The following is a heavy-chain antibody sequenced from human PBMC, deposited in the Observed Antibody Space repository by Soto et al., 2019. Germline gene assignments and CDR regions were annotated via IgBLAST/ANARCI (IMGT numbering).Heavy chain of an antibody. D-gene: IGHD2-8*01. CDR1: GYTFTSYY. CDR2: INPSGGST. J-gene: IGHJ6*04. V-gene: IGHV1-46*01. CDR3: ARQARYCTNGVCSAYGMDV. Sequence: QVQLVQSGAEVKKPGASVKVSCKASGYTFTSYYMHWVRQAPGQGLEWMGIINPSGGSTRYEKKFQGRVTMTRDTSTSTVYMELSSLRSEDTAVYYCARQARYCTNGVCSAYGMDVWGEGTTGTVSS.